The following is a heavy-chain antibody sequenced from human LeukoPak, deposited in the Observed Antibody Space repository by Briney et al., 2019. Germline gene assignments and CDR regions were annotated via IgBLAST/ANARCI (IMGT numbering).Heavy chain of an antibody. Sequence: ASVKVSCKASGGTFSSYAISWVRQAPGQGLEWMGGIIPIFGTANYAQKFQGRVTITADESTSTAYMELSSLRSEDTAAYYCARVGPLGDYLFDYWGQGTLVTVSS. D-gene: IGHD4-17*01. CDR2: IIPIFGTA. CDR1: GGTFSSYA. V-gene: IGHV1-69*01. CDR3: ARVGPLGDYLFDY. J-gene: IGHJ4*02.